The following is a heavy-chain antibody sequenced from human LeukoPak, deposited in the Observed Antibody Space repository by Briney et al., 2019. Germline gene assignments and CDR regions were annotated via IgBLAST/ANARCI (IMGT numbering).Heavy chain of an antibody. CDR2: IYYSGST. V-gene: IGHV4-31*03. D-gene: IGHD6-25*01. CDR3: ARDLGSSDNWFDP. Sequence: KPSETLSLTCTVSGGSISSGGYYWSWIRQHPGKGPEWIGYIYYSGSTYYNPSLKSRVTISVDTSKNQFSLKLSSVTAADTAVYYCARDLGSSDNWFDPWGQGTLVTVSS. J-gene: IGHJ5*02. CDR1: GGSISSGGYY.